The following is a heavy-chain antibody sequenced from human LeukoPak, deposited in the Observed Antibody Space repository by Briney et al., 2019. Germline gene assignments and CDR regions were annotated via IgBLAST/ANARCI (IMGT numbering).Heavy chain of an antibody. J-gene: IGHJ4*02. V-gene: IGHV6-1*01. CDR1: GDSVSSNSAA. D-gene: IGHD1-1*01. CDR3: ARDEQGTFDY. Sequence: SQTLSLTCAISGDSVSSNSAAWNCIRRSPSRGLEWLGRTYYRSKWYSDYAVSVKSRISINPDTSKNQFFLQLNSVTPEDTAVYYCARDEQGTFDYWGQGTLVIVSS. CDR2: TYYRSKWYS.